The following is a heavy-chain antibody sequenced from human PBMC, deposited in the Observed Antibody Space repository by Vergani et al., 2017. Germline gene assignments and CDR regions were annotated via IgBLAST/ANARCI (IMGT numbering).Heavy chain of an antibody. CDR1: GFTFSSYA. CDR3: AKDGGSTAMVTVFDY. Sequence: VQLVESGGGVVQPGRSLRLSCAASGFTFSSYAISWVRQAPGKGLEWVSAISGSGGSTYYADSVKGRFTISRDNSKNTLYLQMNSLRAEDTAVYYCAKDGGSTAMVTVFDYWGQGTLVTVSS. J-gene: IGHJ4*02. CDR2: ISGSGGST. V-gene: IGHV3-23*04. D-gene: IGHD5-18*01.